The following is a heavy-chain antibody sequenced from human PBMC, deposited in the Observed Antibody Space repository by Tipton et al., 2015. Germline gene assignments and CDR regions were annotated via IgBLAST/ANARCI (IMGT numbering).Heavy chain of an antibody. CDR3: ARDLEHGMDV. CDR1: SDSINKYY. J-gene: IGHJ6*02. V-gene: IGHV4-59*01. CDR2: IQFSGAT. Sequence: TLSLTCTVSSDSINKYYWSWIRQPPGKELEWIGYIQFSGATNYNPSLESRVSISVDTSKTQFSLKMSSVTAADTAVYFCARDLEHGMDVWGQGPTVSVS.